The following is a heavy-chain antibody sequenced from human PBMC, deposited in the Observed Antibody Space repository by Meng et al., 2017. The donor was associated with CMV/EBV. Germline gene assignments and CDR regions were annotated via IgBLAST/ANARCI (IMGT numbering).Heavy chain of an antibody. CDR3: APGWFDP. CDR2: ISYDGSNK. J-gene: IGHJ5*02. CDR1: GFTFSSYA. Sequence: QVQLVEAGGGVVQPGRSLRHSCAASGFTFSSYAMHWVRQAPGKGLEWVAVISYDGSNKYYADSVKGRFTISRDNSKNTLYLQMNSLRAEDTAVYYCAPGWFDPWGQGTLVTVSS. V-gene: IGHV3-30-3*01.